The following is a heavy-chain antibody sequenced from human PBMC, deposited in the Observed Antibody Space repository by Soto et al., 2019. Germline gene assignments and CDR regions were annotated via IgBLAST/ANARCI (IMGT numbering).Heavy chain of an antibody. J-gene: IGHJ4*02. D-gene: IGHD1-26*01. CDR2: INAGNGNT. V-gene: IGHV1-3*01. CDR3: ASGAWEPPFDY. CDR1: GYTFTTYA. Sequence: ASVKVSCKASGYTFTTYAMHWVRQAPGQRLEWMGWINAGNGNTKYSQKFQGRVTITRDTSTATAYMELTNLRSDDTAVYFCASGAWEPPFDYWGQGTVVTVSS.